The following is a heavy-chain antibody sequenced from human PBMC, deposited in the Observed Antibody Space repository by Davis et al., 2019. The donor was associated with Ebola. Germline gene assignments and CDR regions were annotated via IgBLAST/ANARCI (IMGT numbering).Heavy chain of an antibody. CDR2: IRSKAYGGKP. Sequence: GGSLRLSCRVSGFTLGDYALNWVRPAPGKGLEWVGFIRSKAYGGKPAYAASVKGRFTISRDDSKSIAYLQMDSLKIEDTAVYYCSRDLKQRPPSYYDGMDVWGQGTSVTVSS. J-gene: IGHJ6*02. V-gene: IGHV3-49*04. D-gene: IGHD6-6*01. CDR1: GFTLGDYA. CDR3: SRDLKQRPPSYYDGMDV.